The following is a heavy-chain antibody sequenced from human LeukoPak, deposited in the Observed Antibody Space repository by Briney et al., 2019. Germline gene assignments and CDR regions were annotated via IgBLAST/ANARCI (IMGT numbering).Heavy chain of an antibody. CDR3: ARETASYYYYMDV. Sequence: SETLSLTCSVSGGSISSYYWRWIRQPAGKGLEWIGRIYTSGSTNYNPSLKSRVTMSVDTSKNQFSLKLSSVTAADTAVYYCARETASYYYYMDVWGKGTTVTVSS. D-gene: IGHD6-25*01. CDR1: GGSISSYY. V-gene: IGHV4-4*07. J-gene: IGHJ6*03. CDR2: IYTSGST.